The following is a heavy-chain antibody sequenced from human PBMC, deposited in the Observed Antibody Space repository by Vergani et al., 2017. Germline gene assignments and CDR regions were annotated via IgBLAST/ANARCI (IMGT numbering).Heavy chain of an antibody. CDR3: ARVVLGFWFDP. D-gene: IGHD2-15*01. Sequence: QVRLQESGPGLLKPSETLSLTCSVSGGSMSGSYWRWTRQPPGKELEWIGNMYHSGSTHYNPYIATRVTISGDTSKNQFSLKLNSVTAADTAVYYSARVVLGFWFDPWGQGTLVTVSS. V-gene: IGHV4-59*01. J-gene: IGHJ5*02. CDR2: MYHSGST. CDR1: GGSMSGSY.